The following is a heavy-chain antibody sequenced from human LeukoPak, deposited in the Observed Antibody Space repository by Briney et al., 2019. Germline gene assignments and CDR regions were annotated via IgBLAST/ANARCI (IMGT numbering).Heavy chain of an antibody. CDR3: ARDAVMRTLYNWLDP. V-gene: IGHV3-48*03. D-gene: IGHD2-21*01. CDR1: GFTFSSYE. J-gene: IGHJ5*02. CDR2: ITSGGGTI. Sequence: PGGSLRLSCTASGFTFSSYEMNWVRQAPGKGLEWFSYITSGGGTIYYADSVKGRFTISRDNAKNSLYLQMNSLRDEDTAVYYCARDAVMRTLYNWLDPWGQGTLVTVSS.